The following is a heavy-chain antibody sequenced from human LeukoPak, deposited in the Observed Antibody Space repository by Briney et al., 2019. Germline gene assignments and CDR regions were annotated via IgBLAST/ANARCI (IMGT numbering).Heavy chain of an antibody. CDR3: AKQSSRFLGWAYFDY. CDR1: GFTFSSYA. CDR2: ISGSGSST. D-gene: IGHD3-16*02. Sequence: GGSLRLSCAASGFTFSSYAMTWVRQAPGKGLEWVSAISGSGSSTYYADSVKGRFTISRDNSKNTLYLQMSSLRAEDTALYFCAKQSSRFLGWAYFDYWGQGTQVTVSS. J-gene: IGHJ4*02. V-gene: IGHV3-23*01.